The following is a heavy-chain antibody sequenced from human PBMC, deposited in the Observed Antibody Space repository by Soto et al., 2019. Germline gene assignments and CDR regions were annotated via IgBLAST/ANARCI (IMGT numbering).Heavy chain of an antibody. J-gene: IGHJ4*02. CDR2: ISGSGGRT. D-gene: IGHD5-12*01. CDR3: AKRAQVYDPGYYFDF. CDR1: GFTFSDYA. V-gene: IGHV3-23*01. Sequence: GGSLRLSCAASGFTFSDYAMSWVRQGPGKGLEWVSTISGSGGRTFYADSVKGRFTISRDNSKNTLSLQMNSLRAEDTAVYYCAKRAQVYDPGYYFDFWGQGTPVTVSS.